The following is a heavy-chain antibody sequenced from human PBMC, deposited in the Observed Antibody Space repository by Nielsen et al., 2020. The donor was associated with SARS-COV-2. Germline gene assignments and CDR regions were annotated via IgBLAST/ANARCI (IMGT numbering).Heavy chain of an antibody. D-gene: IGHD3-16*01. V-gene: IGHV1-69*13. CDR1: GGTFNSYA. CDR3: ARTAMITFRGSRSISPFDL. Sequence: SVKVSCKASGGTFNSYAISWVRQAPGQGLEWMGGITPIFDTAKYAQKFQDRVRITADESTRTAYMELTSLTSEDTAVYYCARTAMITFRGSRSISPFDLWGPGSLVTVSS. J-gene: IGHJ4*01. CDR2: ITPIFDTA.